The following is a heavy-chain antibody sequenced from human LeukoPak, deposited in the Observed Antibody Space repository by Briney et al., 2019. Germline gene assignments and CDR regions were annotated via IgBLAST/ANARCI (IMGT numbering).Heavy chain of an antibody. V-gene: IGHV3-74*01. D-gene: IGHD6-13*01. CDR3: AVPGSKYSSSWSFNY. J-gene: IGHJ4*02. CDR2: IDTDGSTT. CDR1: GFTFNIYW. Sequence: GGSLRLSCAASGFTFNIYWMHWVRQAPGKGLEWVSRIDTDGSTTSYADSVKVRFTMSRDDAKNTLYLEMNSLRAEDTAVYYCAVPGSKYSSSWSFNYWGQGTLVTVSS.